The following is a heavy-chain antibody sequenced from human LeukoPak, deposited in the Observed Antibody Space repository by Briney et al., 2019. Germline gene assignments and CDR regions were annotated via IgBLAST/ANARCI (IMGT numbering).Heavy chain of an antibody. CDR3: ARDAHQSGSYNCDY. D-gene: IGHD1-26*01. Sequence: ASVKVSCKASGYTFTSYGVSWVRQAPGQGLEWMGWISAYNGNTNYAQNLQGRVTMTTDTSTSTAYMELRSLRSDDTAVYYCARDAHQSGSYNCDYCGQGTLVTVSS. CDR1: GYTFTSYG. V-gene: IGHV1-18*01. CDR2: ISAYNGNT. J-gene: IGHJ4*02.